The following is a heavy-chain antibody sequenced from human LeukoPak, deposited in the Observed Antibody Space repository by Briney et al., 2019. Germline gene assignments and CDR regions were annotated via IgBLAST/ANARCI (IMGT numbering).Heavy chain of an antibody. Sequence: SEILSLTCTVSGAFSSRFYWSWVRQSPGKGLEWIGNVFFSGHSNYNPSLTGRVTISPDTSKSQFSLKVTSVTAADTALYYCARIDPLGYFDQWGQGTLVTVSS. CDR1: GAFSSRFY. J-gene: IGHJ4*02. CDR2: VFFSGHS. CDR3: ARIDPLGYFDQ. V-gene: IGHV4-59*13.